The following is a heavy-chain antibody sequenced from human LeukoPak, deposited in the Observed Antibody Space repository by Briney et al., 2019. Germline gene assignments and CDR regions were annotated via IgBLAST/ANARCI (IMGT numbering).Heavy chain of an antibody. V-gene: IGHV3-30*18. J-gene: IGHJ4*02. D-gene: IGHD2-21*02. CDR3: AKDSRSLIVVVTATPDY. CDR2: ISYDGSNK. Sequence: GGSLRLSCAASGFTFSSYGMHWVRQAPGKGLEWVAVISYDGSNKYYADSVKGRFTISRDNSKNTLYLQMNSLRAEDTAVYYCAKDSRSLIVVVTATPDYWGQGTLVTVSS. CDR1: GFTFSSYG.